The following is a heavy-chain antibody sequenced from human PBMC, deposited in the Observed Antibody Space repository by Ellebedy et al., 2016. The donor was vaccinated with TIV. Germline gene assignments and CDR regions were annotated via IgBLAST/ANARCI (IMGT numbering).Heavy chain of an antibody. D-gene: IGHD3-16*01. CDR3: AILGSVWGWFDP. V-gene: IGHV4-59*01. J-gene: IGHJ5*02. CDR1: GGSISGYY. Sequence: MPSETLSLTCAVSGGSISGYYWNWMRLRPGKGLEWIGHVYYSGGTKYNPSLKSRATISIDASKKYFSLRLTSVTAADTAVYYCAILGSVWGWFDPWGQGTLVTVSS. CDR2: VYYSGGT.